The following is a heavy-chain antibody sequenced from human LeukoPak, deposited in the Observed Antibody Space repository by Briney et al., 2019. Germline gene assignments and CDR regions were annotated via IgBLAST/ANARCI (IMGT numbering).Heavy chain of an antibody. CDR3: AREITVTKTLYNWFDX. CDR1: GYTFTSYG. J-gene: IGHJ5*02. Sequence: ASVKVSCKASGYTFTSYGISWVRQAPGQGLEWMGWISAYNGNTNYAQKLQGRVTMTTDTSTSTAYMELRSLRSDDTAVYYCAREITVTKTLYNWFDXXGQGTLVTVSS. CDR2: ISAYNGNT. D-gene: IGHD4-17*01. V-gene: IGHV1-18*01.